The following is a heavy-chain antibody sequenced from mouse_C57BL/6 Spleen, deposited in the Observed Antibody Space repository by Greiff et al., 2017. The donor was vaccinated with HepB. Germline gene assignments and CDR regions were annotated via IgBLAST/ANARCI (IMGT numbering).Heavy chain of an antibody. D-gene: IGHD1-1*01. CDR3: ARRGSSRSYYFDY. V-gene: IGHV1-50*01. Sequence: QVQLQQPGAELVKPGASVKLSCKASGYTFTSYWMQWVKQRPGQGLEWIGEIDPSDSYTNYNQKFKGKATLTVDTSSSTAYMQLSSLTSEDSAVYYCARRGSSRSYYFDYWGQGTTLTVSS. CDR1: GYTFTSYW. J-gene: IGHJ2*01. CDR2: IDPSDSYT.